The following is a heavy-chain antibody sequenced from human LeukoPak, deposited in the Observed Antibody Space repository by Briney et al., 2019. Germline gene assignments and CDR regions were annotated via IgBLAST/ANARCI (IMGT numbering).Heavy chain of an antibody. CDR1: GYTFTSYY. J-gene: IGHJ3*02. V-gene: IGHV1-46*01. D-gene: IGHD2-2*01. CDR3: ARDLGYCSSTSCYFDI. Sequence: GASVKVSCKASGYTFTSYYMHWVRQAPGQGLEWMGIINPSGGSTSYAQKFQGRVTMTRDTSTSTVYMELSSLRSEGTAVYYCARDLGYCSSTSCYFDIWGQGTMVTVSS. CDR2: INPSGGST.